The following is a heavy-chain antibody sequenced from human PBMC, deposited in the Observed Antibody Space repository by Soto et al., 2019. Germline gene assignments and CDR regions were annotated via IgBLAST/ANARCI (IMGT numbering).Heavy chain of an antibody. CDR1: GGTFSSYT. CDR3: ARDGYNYGWFDP. V-gene: IGHV1-69*08. CDR2: IIPILGIA. Sequence: QVQLVQSGAEVKKPGSSVKVSCKASGGTFSSYTISWVRQAPGQGLEWMGRIIPILGIANYAQKFQGRVTITADKSTSTAYMKLSSLRSEDTAVYYCARDGYNYGWFDPWGQGTLVTVSS. J-gene: IGHJ5*02. D-gene: IGHD5-12*01.